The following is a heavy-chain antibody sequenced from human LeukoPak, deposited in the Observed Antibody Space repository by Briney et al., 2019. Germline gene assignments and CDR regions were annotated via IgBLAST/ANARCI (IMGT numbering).Heavy chain of an antibody. CDR1: GGSIRSYY. CDR3: ARLEGRGTTSYIDY. D-gene: IGHD1-7*01. V-gene: IGHV4-4*07. J-gene: IGHJ4*02. CDR2: FYTSGAT. Sequence: SETLSLTCTVSGGSIRSYYWSWIRQPAGKGLEWIGRFYTSGATNYNPSLKSRVTISVDASKKHFSLRLNSVTAADTAFYYCARLEGRGTTSYIDYWGQGTLVTVSS.